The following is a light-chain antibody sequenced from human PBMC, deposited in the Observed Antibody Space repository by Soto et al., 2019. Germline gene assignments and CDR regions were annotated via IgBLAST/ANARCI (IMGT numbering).Light chain of an antibody. V-gene: IGKV1-9*01. J-gene: IGKJ2*01. CDR3: QQLNSDPLYT. Sequence: DIQLTQSPSLLSTSVGDRVTITCRASQDIGGYLAWYQQKPGKAPKLLIYLASTLQTGVPSRFSGSGSGTEFTLTISNLRPEDFATYYCQQLNSDPLYTFGQGTKLEIK. CDR1: QDIGGY. CDR2: LAS.